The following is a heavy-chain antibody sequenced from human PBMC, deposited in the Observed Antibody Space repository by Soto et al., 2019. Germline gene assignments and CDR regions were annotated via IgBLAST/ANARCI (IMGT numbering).Heavy chain of an antibody. J-gene: IGHJ3*02. CDR1: GGSFSGYY. CDR3: ARGGGSNQLAVAGGHTVAFDI. D-gene: IGHD2-2*01. V-gene: IGHV4-34*01. Sequence: QVQLQQWGAGLLKPSETLSLTCAVYGGSFSGYYWSWIRQPPGKGLEWIGEINHSGSTNYNPSLKSRVTISVDTSKNQFSLKLSSVTAADTAVYYCARGGGSNQLAVAGGHTVAFDIWGQGTMVTVSS. CDR2: INHSGST.